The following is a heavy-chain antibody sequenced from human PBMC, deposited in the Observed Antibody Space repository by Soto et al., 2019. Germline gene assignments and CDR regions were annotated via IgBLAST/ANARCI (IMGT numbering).Heavy chain of an antibody. CDR2: IYHSGST. D-gene: IGHD2-15*01. Sequence: QVQLQESGPGLVKPSGTLSLTCAVFGGSISSSNWWSWVRQPPGKGLEWIGEIYHSGSTNYNPSLKSRVTISVDKSKNQFSLKLSSVTAADTAVYYCASKGPGEYCSGGSCYFLPFDYWGQGTLVTVSS. J-gene: IGHJ4*02. CDR1: GGSISSSNW. V-gene: IGHV4-4*02. CDR3: ASKGPGEYCSGGSCYFLPFDY.